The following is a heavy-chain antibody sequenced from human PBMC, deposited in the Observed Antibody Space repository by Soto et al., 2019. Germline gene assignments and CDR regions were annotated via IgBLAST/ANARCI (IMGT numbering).Heavy chain of an antibody. Sequence: SKTLSLTCAVSGGSISSSNWWSWVRQPPGKGLEWIGEIYHSGSTNYNPSLKSRVTISVDKSKNQFSLKLSSVTAEDTDVYYCASGGSSWYADYWGQRTLVTVSP. CDR3: ASGGSSWYADY. J-gene: IGHJ4*02. CDR1: GGSISSSNW. D-gene: IGHD6-13*01. CDR2: IYHSGST. V-gene: IGHV4-4*02.